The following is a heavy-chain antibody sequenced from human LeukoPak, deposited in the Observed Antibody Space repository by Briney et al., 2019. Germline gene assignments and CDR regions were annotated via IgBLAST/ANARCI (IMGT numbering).Heavy chain of an antibody. Sequence: GGSLRLSCAASGFTVSSNYMSWVRQAPGKGLEWVSVIYSGGNTYYADSVKGRFTISRDNAKNSLYLQMDSLRAEDTAVYYCARDGPYSTSATHPPWGQGTLVTVSS. CDR1: GFTVSSNY. J-gene: IGHJ5*02. CDR2: IYSGGNT. V-gene: IGHV3-53*01. CDR3: ARDGPYSTSATHPP. D-gene: IGHD6-6*01.